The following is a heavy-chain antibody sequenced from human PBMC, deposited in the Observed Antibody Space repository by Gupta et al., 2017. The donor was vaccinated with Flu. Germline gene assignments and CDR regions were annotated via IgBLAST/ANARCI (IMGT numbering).Heavy chain of an antibody. J-gene: IGHJ5*02. D-gene: IGHD2-2*03. Sequence: CTVSGGPIGSFYWSWIRQPAGKGLEWIASIYTKGTTNYNPSLKRRVTMSVDTSKKQLLLQLSSVTAAYTSVSDCERVDIQNGLCVPWGQGTLLTVSS. CDR3: ERVDIQNGLCVP. V-gene: IGHV4-4*07. CDR1: GGPIGSFY. CDR2: IYTKGTT.